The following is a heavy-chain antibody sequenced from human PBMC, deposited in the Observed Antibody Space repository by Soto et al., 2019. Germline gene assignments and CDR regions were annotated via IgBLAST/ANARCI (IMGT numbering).Heavy chain of an antibody. CDR3: ARTVAGLYYYDSSPTIEGPFDY. J-gene: IGHJ4*02. V-gene: IGHV1-18*01. Sequence: ASVKVSCKASGYTFTSYGISWVRQAPGQGLEWMGWISAYNGNTNYAQKLQGRVTMTTDTSTSTAYMELRSLRSDDTAVYYCARTVAGLYYYDSSPTIEGPFDYWGQGTLVTVSS. CDR1: GYTFTSYG. D-gene: IGHD3-22*01. CDR2: ISAYNGNT.